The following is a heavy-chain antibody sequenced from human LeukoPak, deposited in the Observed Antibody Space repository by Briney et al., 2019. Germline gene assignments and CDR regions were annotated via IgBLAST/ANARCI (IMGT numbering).Heavy chain of an antibody. V-gene: IGHV3-23*01. CDR1: GFTFSHHA. CDR2: IIGDGSNT. CDR3: AKSMTTTNVDWFDP. J-gene: IGHJ5*02. D-gene: IGHD2-8*01. Sequence: PGGSLRLSCAASGFTFSHHAMSWARQSLGKRLEWVSVIIGDGSNTYYADSVKGRFTISRDNSNNMLYLQMNNLRGEDTAVYYCAKSMTTTNVDWFDPWGQGTLVTVSS.